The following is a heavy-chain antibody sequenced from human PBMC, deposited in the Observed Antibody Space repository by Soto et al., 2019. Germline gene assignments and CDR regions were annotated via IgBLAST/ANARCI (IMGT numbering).Heavy chain of an antibody. J-gene: IGHJ4*02. D-gene: IGHD1-26*01. V-gene: IGHV4-39*01. CDR3: ARLDPIVGATPYYFDY. CDR2: IYYSGST. CDR1: GGSISSSSYY. Sequence: SETLSLTCTVSGGSISSSSYYWGWIRQPPGKGLEWIGSIYYSGSTYYNPSLKSRVTISVDTSKNQFSLKLSSVTAADTAVYYCARLDPIVGATPYYFDYWGQGTLVTVSS.